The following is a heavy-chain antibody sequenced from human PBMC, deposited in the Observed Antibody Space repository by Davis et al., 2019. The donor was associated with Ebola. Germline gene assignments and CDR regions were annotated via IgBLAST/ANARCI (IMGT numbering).Heavy chain of an antibody. CDR3: AKDNRNIWSEV. Sequence: GGSLRLSCSASGFIFSTYVMSWVRQAPGKGLEWVSTYGTGADTYYADSVKGRFTISRDNSKNTLYLQMNGLRVEDTAIYYCAKDNRNIWSEVWGQGTMVTVSS. D-gene: IGHD2/OR15-2a*01. CDR2: GTGADT. V-gene: IGHV3-23*01. CDR1: GFIFSTYV. J-gene: IGHJ3*01.